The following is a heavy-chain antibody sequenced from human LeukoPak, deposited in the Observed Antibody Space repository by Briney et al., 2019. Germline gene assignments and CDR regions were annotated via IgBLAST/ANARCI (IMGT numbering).Heavy chain of an antibody. CDR3: AREVGYCSSTSCYTFWFDP. Sequence: ASVKVSCKASGYTFTSYGISWVRQAPGQGLEWMGWISAYNGNTNYAQKLQGRVTMTTDTSTSTAYMELRSLRSDDTAVYYCAREVGYCSSTSCYTFWFDPWGQGTLVTVSS. CDR1: GYTFTSYG. V-gene: IGHV1-18*01. D-gene: IGHD2-2*02. CDR2: ISAYNGNT. J-gene: IGHJ5*02.